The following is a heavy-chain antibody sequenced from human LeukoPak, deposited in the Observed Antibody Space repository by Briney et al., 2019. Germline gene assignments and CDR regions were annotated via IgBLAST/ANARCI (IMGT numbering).Heavy chain of an antibody. V-gene: IGHV3-7*01. Sequence: GGSLRLSCAASGFTFSSYWMSWVRQAPGKGLEWVANIKQDGSEKYYVDSVKGRFTISRDNAKNSLYLQMNSLRAEDTAVYYCARDILMRIYYDSSGYYDYWGQGTLVTVSS. CDR2: IKQDGSEK. CDR3: ARDILMRIYYDSSGYYDY. J-gene: IGHJ4*02. CDR1: GFTFSSYW. D-gene: IGHD3-22*01.